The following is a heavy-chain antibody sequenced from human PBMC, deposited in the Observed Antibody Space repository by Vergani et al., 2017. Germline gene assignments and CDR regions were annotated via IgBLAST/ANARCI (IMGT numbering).Heavy chain of an antibody. Sequence: VQLLESGGDLVQPGGSLRLSCAGSGFIFNNFAMSWVRQAPGKGLEWVAAISGTDGRTLYANSVKGRFTISRDNFKNTLYLHLSSLRVGDTAIYYCARDRLFPNDVFDIWGQGTLVTVFS. D-gene: IGHD2/OR15-2a*01. CDR1: GFIFNNFA. J-gene: IGHJ3*02. CDR2: ISGTDGRT. V-gene: IGHV3-23*01. CDR3: ARDRLFPNDVFDI.